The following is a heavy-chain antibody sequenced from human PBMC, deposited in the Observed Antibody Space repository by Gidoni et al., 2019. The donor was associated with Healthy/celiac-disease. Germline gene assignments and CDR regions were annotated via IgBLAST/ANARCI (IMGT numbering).Heavy chain of an antibody. CDR3: ARAEPHFDWLNWFDP. D-gene: IGHD3-9*01. CDR1: GGSISSGGYY. V-gene: IGHV4-31*03. Sequence: QVQLQESGPGLVKPSQTLSLTCTVSGGSISSGGYYWSWIRQHPGKGLEWIGYIYYSGSTYYNPSLKSRVTISVDTSKNQFSPKLSSVTAADTAVYYCARAEPHFDWLNWFDPWGQGTLVTVSX. CDR2: IYYSGST. J-gene: IGHJ5*02.